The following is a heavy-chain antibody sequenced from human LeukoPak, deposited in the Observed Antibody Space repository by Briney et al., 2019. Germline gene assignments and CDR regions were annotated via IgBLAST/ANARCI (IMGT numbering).Heavy chain of an antibody. D-gene: IGHD5-12*01. J-gene: IGHJ4*02. V-gene: IGHV3-74*01. CDR1: GFTYSSHW. Sequence: PGGSLGLSCAASGFTYSSHWMHWVRQAPGKGLAWVSGINGDGNSRIYADSVKGRFTISRDNAKKTLYLQMNSLRDDDTAVYYCAKDRTAGYDGLVDYWGQGTLVTVSS. CDR3: AKDRTAGYDGLVDY. CDR2: INGDGNSR.